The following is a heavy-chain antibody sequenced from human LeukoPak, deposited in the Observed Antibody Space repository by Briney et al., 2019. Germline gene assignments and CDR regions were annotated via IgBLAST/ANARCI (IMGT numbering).Heavy chain of an antibody. CDR1: GFTFDDYA. CDR2: ISWNSVAI. D-gene: IGHD2-21*01. J-gene: IGHJ4*02. CDR3: ANLVLWWGRGDY. V-gene: IGHV3-9*01. Sequence: GGSLRLSCEASGFTFDDYAMHWVRRAPGKGLEWVSGISWNSVAIDYADSVKGRFTISRDNAKNTLYLQMNSLRAGDTAVYYCANLVLWWGRGDYWGQGTLVTVSS.